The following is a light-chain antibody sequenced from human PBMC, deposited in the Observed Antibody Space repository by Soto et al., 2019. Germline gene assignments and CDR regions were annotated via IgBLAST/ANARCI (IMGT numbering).Light chain of an antibody. Sequence: EIVITQPPATLSVSPGERATLSCRASQSVSSNLAWYQQKPGQAPRILIYGASTRATGIPARFSGSRSGTEFTLTISSLQSEDFAVYYCQQYNNWPPWTFGPGTKVDIK. CDR1: QSVSSN. V-gene: IGKV3-15*01. J-gene: IGKJ3*01. CDR3: QQYNNWPPWT. CDR2: GAS.